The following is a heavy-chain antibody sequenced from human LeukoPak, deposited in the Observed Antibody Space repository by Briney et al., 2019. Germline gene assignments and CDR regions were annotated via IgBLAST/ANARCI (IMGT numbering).Heavy chain of an antibody. Sequence: PGGSLRLSCAASGFTFSSYWMTWVRQAPGKGLEWVANIEEDGSEKYYVDFVKGRFTISRDNAKNSLDLQMNSLRAEDTAVYYCARRGSTDYWGQGTLVTVSS. V-gene: IGHV3-7*03. D-gene: IGHD3-10*01. CDR2: IEEDGSEK. J-gene: IGHJ4*02. CDR3: ARRGSTDY. CDR1: GFTFSSYW.